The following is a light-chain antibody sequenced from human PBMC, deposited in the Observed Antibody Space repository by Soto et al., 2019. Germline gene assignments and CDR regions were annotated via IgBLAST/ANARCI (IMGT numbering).Light chain of an antibody. CDR2: AAS. V-gene: IGKV1-6*01. J-gene: IGKJ1*01. CDR3: LLDFSYFWA. Sequence: AIQLTQSPSSLYASVGYRVTITCRASKAIRTALGWYQQKPGKVPKLLIYAASILQSGVPSRFSGSGSGTDLTLTISSLQPEDFATYYCLLDFSYFWAFGPGTKVDI. CDR1: KAIRTA.